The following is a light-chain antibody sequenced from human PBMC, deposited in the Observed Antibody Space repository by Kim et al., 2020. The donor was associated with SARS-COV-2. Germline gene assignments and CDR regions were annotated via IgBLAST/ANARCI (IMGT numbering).Light chain of an antibody. Sequence: VSPGQTARITCSGDKLGDKYACWYQQKPGQSPVLVIYQDSKRPSGIPERFSGSNSGNTATLTISGTKAMDEADYYCQAWDSSTAVFGGWTQLTVL. CDR1: KLGDKY. J-gene: IGLJ3*02. CDR3: QAWDSSTAV. CDR2: QDS. V-gene: IGLV3-1*01.